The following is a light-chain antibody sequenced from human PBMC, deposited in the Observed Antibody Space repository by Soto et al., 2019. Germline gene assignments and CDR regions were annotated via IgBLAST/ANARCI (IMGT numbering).Light chain of an antibody. CDR1: QSVSSN. CDR2: GAS. J-gene: IGKJ1*01. Sequence: EIVMTQSPDTLSVSPGERATLSCRASQSVSSNLAWYQQKAGQAPRLLIYGASTRATGIPDRFSGSGSGTDFTLTISRLEPEDFAVYYCQQYNNSLWTFGQGTKVDI. V-gene: IGKV3D-15*01. CDR3: QQYNNSLWT.